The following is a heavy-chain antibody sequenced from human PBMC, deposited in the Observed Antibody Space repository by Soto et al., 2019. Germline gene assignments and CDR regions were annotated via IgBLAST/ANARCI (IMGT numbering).Heavy chain of an antibody. CDR2: ISYDGTNK. CDR3: ARDPKTSGGQHWAFNYFDS. Sequence: QVQLVESGGGVVQPGRSLRLSCAASGFSFSISPMHWVRQAPGKGPEWVALISYDGTNKFYADSVKGRFTISRDNSKSTLYLQVDSLRPEDAAVYYCARDPKTSGGQHWAFNYFDSLGQGTLVNVSS. V-gene: IGHV3-30-3*01. J-gene: IGHJ4*02. D-gene: IGHD7-27*01. CDR1: GFSFSISP.